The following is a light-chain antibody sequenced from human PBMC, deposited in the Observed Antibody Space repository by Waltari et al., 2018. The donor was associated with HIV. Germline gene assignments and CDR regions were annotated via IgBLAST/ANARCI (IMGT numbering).Light chain of an antibody. V-gene: IGLV1-40*01. J-gene: IGLJ3*02. CDR3: QSYDTRLGAWV. CDR2: DTS. CDR1: SSNIGAGSD. Sequence: QSVLTQPPSVSGAPGQRVTISCTGGSSNIGAGSDVHWYQQLPGTAPNLLILDTSNRASGVPYRFSGARTGTSASLDITGLQAEDEADYYCQSYDTRLGAWVFGGGTKLTVL.